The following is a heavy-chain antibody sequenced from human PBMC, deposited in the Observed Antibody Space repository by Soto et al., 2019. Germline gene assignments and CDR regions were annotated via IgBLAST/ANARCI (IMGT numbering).Heavy chain of an antibody. CDR2: VSYDGSNK. CDR3: AKGANYYDSNGFYLFNF. V-gene: IGHV3-30*18. J-gene: IGHJ4*02. D-gene: IGHD3-22*01. CDR1: GFTFDTGG. Sequence: GGSLRLSCAASGFTFDTGGMHWVRQAPGRGLEWVAIVSYDGSNKQYSESVKGRFTISRDNSNNTLYLQMDSLRPEDTAVYYCAKGANYYDSNGFYLFNFWGQGTPVTVPS.